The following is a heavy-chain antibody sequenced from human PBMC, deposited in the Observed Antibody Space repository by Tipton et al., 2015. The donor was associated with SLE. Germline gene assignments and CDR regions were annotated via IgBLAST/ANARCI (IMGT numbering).Heavy chain of an antibody. CDR1: GYSISSGYY. D-gene: IGHD6-13*01. CDR3: ARDNPRSQQLVHRGYFDL. V-gene: IGHV4-38-2*02. CDR2: IYHSGST. Sequence: TLSLTCAVSGYSISSGYYWGWIRQPPGKGLEWIGSIYHSGSTYYNPPLKSRVTISVDTSKNQFSLTLRSVTAADTAVYYCARDNPRSQQLVHRGYFDLWGRGTLVTVSS. J-gene: IGHJ2*01.